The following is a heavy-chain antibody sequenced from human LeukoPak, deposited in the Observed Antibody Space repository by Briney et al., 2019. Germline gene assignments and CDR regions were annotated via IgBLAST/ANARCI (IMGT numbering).Heavy chain of an antibody. J-gene: IGHJ4*02. V-gene: IGHV3-9*01. CDR3: AKGAAAGTLYYFDY. D-gene: IGHD6-13*01. CDR2: ISWNSGSI. CDR1: GFTFDDYA. Sequence: GGSLRLSCAASGFTFDDYAMHWVRQAPGKGLEWVSGISWNSGSIGYADSVKGRFTISRDNAKNSLYLQMNSLRAEDTALYCCAKGAAAGTLYYFDYWGQGTLVTVSS.